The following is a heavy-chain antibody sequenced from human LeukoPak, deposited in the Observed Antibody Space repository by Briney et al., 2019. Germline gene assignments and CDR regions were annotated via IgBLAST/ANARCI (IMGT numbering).Heavy chain of an antibody. J-gene: IGHJ3*02. Sequence: SVKVSCKASGYTFTGYYMHWVRQAPGQGLEWMGRIIPILGIANYAQKFQGRVTITADKSTSTAYMELSSLRSEDTAVYYCARVTYSYGDDAFDIWGQGTMVTVSS. CDR1: GYTFTGYY. CDR2: IIPILGIA. V-gene: IGHV1-69*04. CDR3: ARVTYSYGDDAFDI. D-gene: IGHD5-18*01.